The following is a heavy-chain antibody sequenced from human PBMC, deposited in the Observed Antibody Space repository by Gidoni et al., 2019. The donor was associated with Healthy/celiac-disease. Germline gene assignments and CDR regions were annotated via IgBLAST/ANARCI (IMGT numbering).Heavy chain of an antibody. D-gene: IGHD3-22*01. V-gene: IGHV3-9*01. CDR3: AKDQGMPYDSSGYYGYYYGMDV. J-gene: IGHJ6*02. Sequence: EVQLVESGGGLVQPGRSLRLSCAASGFTFDDYALHWVRQAPGKGLVWVSGISWNSGSIGYADSVKGRVTISRDNAKNSLYLQMNSLRAEDTALYYCAKDQGMPYDSSGYYGYYYGMDVWGQGTTVTVSS. CDR2: ISWNSGSI. CDR1: GFTFDDYA.